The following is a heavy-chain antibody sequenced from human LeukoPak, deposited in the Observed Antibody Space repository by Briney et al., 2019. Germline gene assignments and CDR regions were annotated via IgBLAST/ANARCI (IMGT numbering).Heavy chain of an antibody. D-gene: IGHD5-24*01. CDR3: ASRDKGYYYGMDV. Sequence: GGSLRLSCAASGFTVSGNYMSWVRQAPGKGLEWVSLLYSGGSTYYAGSVKGRFSISRDNSKSTLYLQMNSLRAEDTAVYYCASRDKGYYYGMDVWAQGTTVTVSS. CDR1: GFTVSGNY. V-gene: IGHV3-66*01. J-gene: IGHJ6*02. CDR2: LYSGGST.